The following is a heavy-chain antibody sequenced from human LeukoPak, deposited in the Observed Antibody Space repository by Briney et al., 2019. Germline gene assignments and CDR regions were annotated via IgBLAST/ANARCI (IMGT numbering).Heavy chain of an antibody. D-gene: IGHD2-2*02. J-gene: IGHJ4*01. CDR2: ISYDGSNK. CDR3: ASHAPPGVVVVPAAIRGDYFDY. Sequence: GGPLRLSCAASGFTFSSYAMPWVRQAPGKGLEWVAVISYDGSNKYYADSVKGRFTISRDNSKNTLYLQMNSLRAEDTAVYYCASHAPPGVVVVPAAIRGDYFDYWGQEPWTPSPQ. V-gene: IGHV3-30-3*01. CDR1: GFTFSSYA.